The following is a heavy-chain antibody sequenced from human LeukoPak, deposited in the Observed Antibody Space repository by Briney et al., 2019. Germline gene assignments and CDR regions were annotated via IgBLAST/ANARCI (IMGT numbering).Heavy chain of an antibody. D-gene: IGHD3-22*01. CDR3: ARGIPGYFGTSGYYYEY. CDR2: INHSGST. CDR1: GGSFSGYY. Sequence: KPSETLSLTCAVYGGSFSGYYWSWIRQPPGKGLEWIGEINHSGSTNYSPSLKSRVTISVDNSRNQFSLGLSSVSAADTAVYYCARGIPGYFGTSGYYYEYWGQGTLVTVSS. V-gene: IGHV4-34*01. J-gene: IGHJ4*02.